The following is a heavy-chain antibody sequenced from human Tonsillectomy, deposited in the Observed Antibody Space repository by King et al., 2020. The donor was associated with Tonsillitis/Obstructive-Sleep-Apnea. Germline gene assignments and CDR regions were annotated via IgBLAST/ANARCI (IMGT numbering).Heavy chain of an antibody. CDR1: GFTFSSYW. V-gene: IGHV3-7*03. CDR2: IKQDGSEN. Sequence: QLVQSGGGLVQPGGSLRLSCAASGFTFSSYWMSWVRRAPGKGLEWVAHIKQDGSENYYVDSVKGRFTISRDNAKNSLYLQMNSLRAEDTAVYYCASPNGRTYAFDIWGQGTMVTVSS. J-gene: IGHJ3*02. CDR3: ASPNGRTYAFDI. D-gene: IGHD2-8*01.